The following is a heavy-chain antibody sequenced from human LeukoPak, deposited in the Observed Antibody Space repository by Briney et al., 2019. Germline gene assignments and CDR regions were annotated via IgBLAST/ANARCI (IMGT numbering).Heavy chain of an antibody. CDR1: GFTFSSYG. CDR3: AKNLYYYDSSGHLFDY. D-gene: IGHD3-22*01. J-gene: IGHJ4*02. CDR2: IRYDGSNK. Sequence: GSLRLSCAASGFTFSSYGMHWVRQAPGKGLEWVAFIRYDGSNKYYADSVKGQFTISRDNSKNTLYLQMNSLRAEDTAVYYCAKNLYYYDSSGHLFDYWGQGTLVTVSS. V-gene: IGHV3-30*02.